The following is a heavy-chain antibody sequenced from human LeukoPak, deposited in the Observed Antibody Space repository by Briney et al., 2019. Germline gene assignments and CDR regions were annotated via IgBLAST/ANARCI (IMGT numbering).Heavy chain of an antibody. CDR3: AKARTYQIAVAGTY. CDR1: EFTFSNYG. CDR2: ISASGASI. D-gene: IGHD6-19*01. V-gene: IGHV3-23*01. Sequence: GGSLRLSCAASEFTFSNYGMNWVRQAPGQGLEWVSGISASGASIYYADSVKGRFTISRDNSKNTLYLQMNSLRVEDTAVYYCAKARTYQIAVAGTYWGQGTLVTVSS. J-gene: IGHJ4*02.